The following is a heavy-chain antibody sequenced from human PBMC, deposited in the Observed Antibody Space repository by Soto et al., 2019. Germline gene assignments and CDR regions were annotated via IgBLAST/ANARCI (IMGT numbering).Heavy chain of an antibody. CDR2: ISGSGGST. Sequence: GGSLRLSCAASGFTFSSYAMSWVRQAPGKGLEWVSAISGSGGSTYYADSVKGRFTISRDNSKNTLYLQMYSLIAEDTAVYYCAKDSFVPITMVRDYYYGMDVWGQGTTVTVSS. CDR1: GFTFSSYA. J-gene: IGHJ6*02. D-gene: IGHD3-10*01. V-gene: IGHV3-23*01. CDR3: AKDSFVPITMVRDYYYGMDV.